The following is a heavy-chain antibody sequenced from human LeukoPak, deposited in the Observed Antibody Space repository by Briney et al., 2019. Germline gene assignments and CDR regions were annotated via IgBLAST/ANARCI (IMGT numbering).Heavy chain of an antibody. CDR3: AREDSSGYYKGLDY. V-gene: IGHV3-21*01. Sequence: GGSLRLSCAAPGFTFSTFTMNWVRQAPGKGLEWVSSITISGTFIYYAHSVKGRFTISRDNAKTSLYLQMNSLRAEDTAVYYCAREDSSGYYKGLDYWGHGTLVTVSS. J-gene: IGHJ4*01. CDR2: ITISGTFI. CDR1: GFTFSTFT. D-gene: IGHD3-22*01.